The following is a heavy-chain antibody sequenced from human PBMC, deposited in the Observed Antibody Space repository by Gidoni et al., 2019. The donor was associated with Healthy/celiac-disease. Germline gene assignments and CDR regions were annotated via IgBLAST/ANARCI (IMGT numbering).Heavy chain of an antibody. CDR1: GFTVGSYA. D-gene: IGHD3-22*01. V-gene: IGHV3-23*04. J-gene: IGHJ3*02. CDR2: ISGRGGST. Sequence: EVQLVEYGGGLVHPGGALRLPLSPSGFTVGSYAMRWVRQAPGKGLEWVSAISGRGGSTYYADSVNGRFTISSDNSKNTLYLQMNSLRAEDTAVYYCARSGTQYYYDSSGYRVDAFDIWGQGTMVTVSS. CDR3: ARSGTQYYYDSSGYRVDAFDI.